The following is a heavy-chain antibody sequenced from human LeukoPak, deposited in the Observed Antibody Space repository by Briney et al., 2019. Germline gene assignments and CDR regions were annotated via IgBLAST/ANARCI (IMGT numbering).Heavy chain of an antibody. Sequence: GESLRLSCAASGFTVSSNYMSWVRQAPGEGLEWLSVIYSGGDTYYAHSVKGRLTISRDNSKNTLYLQINNLRVEDTALYYCARTLVGSGLDAFDIWGQGTMVTVS. CDR3: ARTLVGSGLDAFDI. CDR1: GFTVSSNY. D-gene: IGHD2-15*01. CDR2: IYSGGDT. J-gene: IGHJ3*02. V-gene: IGHV3-66*01.